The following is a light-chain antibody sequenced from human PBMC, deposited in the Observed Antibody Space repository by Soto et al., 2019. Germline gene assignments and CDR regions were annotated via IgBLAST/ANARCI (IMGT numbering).Light chain of an antibody. J-gene: IGKJ4*01. CDR1: QSVSDY. CDR2: DTS. V-gene: IGKV3-11*01. CDR3: QQRRDWPRLT. Sequence: DIVLTQSPATLSLSPGERATLYCKTSQSVSDYLAWFQQKPGQAPRLLIYDTSNRAPGAPARFSGSGYGTDFTLTISSLEPEDSVVYYCQQRRDWPRLTVGGGTKVEI.